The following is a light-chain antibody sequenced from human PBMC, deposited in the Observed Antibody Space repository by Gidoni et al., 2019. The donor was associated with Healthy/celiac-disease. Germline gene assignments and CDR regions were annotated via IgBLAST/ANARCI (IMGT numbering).Light chain of an antibody. J-gene: IGKJ2*01. CDR2: DAS. Sequence: EIVMTQSPATLSVSPGKRATLSCRASQSVSSNLAWYQQKPGQAPRLIIYDASTRATGIPARFSGSGSGTEFTLSISSLQSEDFAVYYCQQYNNWPQTFGQGTKLEIK. V-gene: IGKV3-15*01. CDR1: QSVSSN. CDR3: QQYNNWPQT.